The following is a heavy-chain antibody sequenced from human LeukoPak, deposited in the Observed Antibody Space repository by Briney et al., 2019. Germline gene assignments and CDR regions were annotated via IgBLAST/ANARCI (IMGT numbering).Heavy chain of an antibody. CDR2: INPKSGGT. D-gene: IGHD2-15*01. J-gene: IGHJ5*02. Sequence: GASVKVSCKASGYTFTGYYMHWVRQAPGQGLEWMGWINPKSGGTNYAQKFQGRVTMTRDTSISTAYMELSRLRSDDTAVYYCARSGRAYCSGDNCYSGNWLDPWGQGTLVTVSS. CDR3: ARSGRAYCSGDNCYSGNWLDP. V-gene: IGHV1-2*02. CDR1: GYTFTGYY.